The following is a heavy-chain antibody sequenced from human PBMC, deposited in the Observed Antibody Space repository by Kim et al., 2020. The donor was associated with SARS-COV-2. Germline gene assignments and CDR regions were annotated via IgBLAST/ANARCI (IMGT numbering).Heavy chain of an antibody. CDR2: ISYDGSNK. CDR1: GFTFSSYA. J-gene: IGHJ4*02. D-gene: IGHD2-8*02. CDR3: ASEADGENVDD. V-gene: IGHV3-30-3*01. Sequence: GGSLRLSCAASGFTFSSYAMRWVRQAPGKGLEWVAVISYDGSNKYYADSVKGRFTISRDNYKTTLYLQMSSLTAEATAVYYCASEADGENVDDWCEGTL.